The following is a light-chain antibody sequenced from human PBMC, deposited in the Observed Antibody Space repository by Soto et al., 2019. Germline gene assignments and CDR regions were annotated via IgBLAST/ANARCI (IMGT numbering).Light chain of an antibody. CDR1: QSVGSW. J-gene: IGKJ1*01. CDR3: QQRHWPWT. V-gene: IGKV3-11*01. Sequence: EIVLTQSPATLSLSPGEIATLSCRASQSVGSWLAWYQQKPGQPPRLLIYDVSNRATGIPARFSGSGSGTDFTLTISSLDPEDFAVYYCQQRHWPWTFGQGTTVEVK. CDR2: DVS.